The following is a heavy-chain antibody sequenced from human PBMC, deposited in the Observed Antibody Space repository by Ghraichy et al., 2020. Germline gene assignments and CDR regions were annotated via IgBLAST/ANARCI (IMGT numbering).Heavy chain of an antibody. J-gene: IGHJ1*01. Sequence: GGSLRLSCAASGFTVSSNYMSWVRQAPGKGLEWVSVIYSGGSTYYADSVKGRFTISRDNSKNTLYLQMNGLRAEDTAVYYCARVYYDSSGYRAGIEYFHQWGQGTMVTVSS. CDR3: ARVYYDSSGYRAGIEYFHQ. CDR2: IYSGGST. CDR1: GFTVSSNY. D-gene: IGHD3-22*01. V-gene: IGHV3-53*01.